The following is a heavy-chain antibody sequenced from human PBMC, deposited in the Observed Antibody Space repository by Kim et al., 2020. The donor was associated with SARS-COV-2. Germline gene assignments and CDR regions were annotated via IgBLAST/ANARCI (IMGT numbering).Heavy chain of an antibody. CDR3: ARLPTHRYHPGSGNYGMDV. Sequence: GESLKISCKGSGYSFVTYWIVWVREMPGKGLEWMGIIYPGESDTKYSPSLQGQVTISADTSISTAYLQGSSLKASDTAMDYCARLPTHRYHPGSGNYGMDVWGQGTTVTVSS. J-gene: IGHJ6*02. D-gene: IGHD3-10*01. CDR1: GYSFVTYW. CDR2: IYPGESDT. V-gene: IGHV5-51*01.